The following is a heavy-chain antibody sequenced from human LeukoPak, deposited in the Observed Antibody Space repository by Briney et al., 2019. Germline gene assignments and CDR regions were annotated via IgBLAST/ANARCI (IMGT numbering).Heavy chain of an antibody. J-gene: IGHJ5*02. CDR1: GASISSSTFY. D-gene: IGHD1-26*01. V-gene: IGHV4-39*01. CDR2: IYFSGGT. Sequence: SETLSLTCTVSGASISSSTFYWVWIRQPPGKGLEWIGSIYFSGGTYYNPSLKSRVTISVDTSKNQFSLKLSSVTAADTAVYYCASGGSPRDWFDPWGQGTLVTVSS. CDR3: ASGGSPRDWFDP.